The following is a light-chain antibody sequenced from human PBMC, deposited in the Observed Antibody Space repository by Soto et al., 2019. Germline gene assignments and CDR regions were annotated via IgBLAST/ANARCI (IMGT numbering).Light chain of an antibody. V-gene: IGKV3-20*01. Sequence: EIVLTQSPGTLSLSPGKRATLSCRASQSISSSYLAWYQQRPGQAPRLLIYGASSRATGIPDRFSGSGSGTDFTLTISSLQPEDFATYYCQQSYSTSWTFGQGTKVDI. CDR2: GAS. CDR1: QSISSSY. CDR3: QQSYSTSWT. J-gene: IGKJ1*01.